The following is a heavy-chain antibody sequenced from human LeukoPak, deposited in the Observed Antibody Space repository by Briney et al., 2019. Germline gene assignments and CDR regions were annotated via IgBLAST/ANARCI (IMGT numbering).Heavy chain of an antibody. Sequence: QSGGSLRLSCAASGFTFSSYAMHWVRQAPGKGLEWVAFVRFDGSHENYADSVKGRFSISRDNSKNTLYLQMNSLRVDDTAVYFCAKDGRKWDVVGVTYYFDYCGQGTLVTVSS. J-gene: IGHJ4*02. CDR2: VRFDGSHE. D-gene: IGHD1-26*01. CDR1: GFTFSSYA. CDR3: AKDGRKWDVVGVTYYFDY. V-gene: IGHV3-30*02.